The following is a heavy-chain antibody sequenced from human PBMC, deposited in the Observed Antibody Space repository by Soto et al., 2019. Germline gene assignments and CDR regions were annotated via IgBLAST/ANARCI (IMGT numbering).Heavy chain of an antibody. V-gene: IGHV5-10-1*01. CDR3: AIVTAETAYHYFDF. Sequence: GESRKISCKGSGYSLTIIWARQMSGKGLEWMGRIDPSDSYINYSPSFRGHVTISIDESISTAHLQWSSLKASDTDTYYCAIVTAETAYHYFDFWGQGTLVTVSS. CDR1: GYSLT. J-gene: IGHJ4*02. CDR2: IDPSDSYI.